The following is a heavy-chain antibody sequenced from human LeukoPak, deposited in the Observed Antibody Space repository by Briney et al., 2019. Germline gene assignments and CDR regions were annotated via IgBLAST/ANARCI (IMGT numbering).Heavy chain of an antibody. J-gene: IGHJ4*02. Sequence: GGSLRLSCAASGFTFSSYWMSWVRQAPGKGLEWVANIKQDGSEKYYVDSVKGRFTISRDNSKNTLYLQMNSLRAEDTAVYYCAKLLCSSTSCSHFDYWGQGTLVTVSS. D-gene: IGHD2-2*01. CDR3: AKLLCSSTSCSHFDY. V-gene: IGHV3-7*03. CDR2: IKQDGSEK. CDR1: GFTFSSYW.